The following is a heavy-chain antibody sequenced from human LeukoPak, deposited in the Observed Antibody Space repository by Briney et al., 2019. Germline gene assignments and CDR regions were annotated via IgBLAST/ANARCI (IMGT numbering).Heavy chain of an antibody. V-gene: IGHV4-59*01. Sequence: PSETLSLTCIVAGGSISSYYWSWIRQPPGKGLEWNGYIFYSGRTNYNTSLKSRATLSVDTSKNWFSLRLTSVTAADPAVYYCARGQKYTSGYRVTELGSRYSDYWGQGARVTVSP. CDR1: GGSISSYY. CDR2: IFYSGRT. CDR3: ARGQKYTSGYRVTELGSRYSDY. D-gene: IGHD5-18*01. J-gene: IGHJ4*02.